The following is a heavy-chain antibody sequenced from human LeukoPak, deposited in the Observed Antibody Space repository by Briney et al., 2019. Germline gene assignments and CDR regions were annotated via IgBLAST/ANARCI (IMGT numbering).Heavy chain of an antibody. CDR2: INDSGST. CDR1: GGSFSGYY. V-gene: IGHV4-34*01. J-gene: IGHJ6*02. CDR3: ARGRVRNMVRGVMDA. D-gene: IGHD3-10*01. Sequence: AETLSLTCAVHGGSFSGYYWSWIRQPPGKGLEWIGEINDSGSTNYNPSLKSRVTISVDTSKSQFSLKLTSVTAADTAVYYCARGRVRNMVRGVMDAWGQGTTVTVSS.